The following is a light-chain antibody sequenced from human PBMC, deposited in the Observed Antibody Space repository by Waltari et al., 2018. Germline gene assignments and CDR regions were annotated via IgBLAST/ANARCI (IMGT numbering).Light chain of an antibody. Sequence: QSVLTQSPSASATPGQRGTISWSGSSSNLGVHSVNWYQTVPGAAPRLLISINSRRPSGVPDRFSGSKSGTSASLAISGLQSDDEADYYCAAWDSNVNAWLFGGGTKVTVL. CDR1: SSNLGVHS. CDR3: AAWDSNVNAWL. V-gene: IGLV1-44*01. J-gene: IGLJ2*01. CDR2: INS.